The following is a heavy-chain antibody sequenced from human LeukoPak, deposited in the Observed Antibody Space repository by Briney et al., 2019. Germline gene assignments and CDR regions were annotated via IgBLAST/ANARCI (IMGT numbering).Heavy chain of an antibody. CDR1: XGSFSGYY. CDR2: INHSGST. J-gene: IGHJ4*02. D-gene: IGHD4-17*01. Sequence: SETLSLTCAVYXGSFSGYYWSWXXQPXGXXLXWXGEINHSGSTNYNPSLKSRVTISVDTSKNQFSLKLSSVTAADTXVYYCARGTMTTVTYYFDHWGQGTLVTVSS. CDR3: ARGTMTTVTYYFDH. V-gene: IGHV4-34*01.